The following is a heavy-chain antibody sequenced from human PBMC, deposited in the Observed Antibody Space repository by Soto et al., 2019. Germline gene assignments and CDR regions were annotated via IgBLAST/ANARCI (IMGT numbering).Heavy chain of an antibody. CDR2: IKQDGSEK. CDR1: GFTFSSYW. CDR3: ARGVFRLWIDY. V-gene: IGHV3-7*01. J-gene: IGHJ4*02. D-gene: IGHD1-1*01. Sequence: PVGSLRLSCAASGFTFSSYWMSWVRQAPGKGLEWVANIKQDGSEKYYVDSVKGRFTISRDNAKNSLYLQMNSLRAEDTAVYYCARGVFRLWIDYWGQGTLVTVSS.